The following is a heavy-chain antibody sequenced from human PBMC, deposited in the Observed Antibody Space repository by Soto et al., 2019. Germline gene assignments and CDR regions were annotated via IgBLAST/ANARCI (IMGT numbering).Heavy chain of an antibody. V-gene: IGHV1-69*01. CDR3: SGKRWLHKPFDY. Sequence: QVQLVQSGAEVKKPGSSVKVSCKASGGTFSSYAISWVRQAPGQGLEWMGGIIPIFGTANYAQKFQGRVTITADESTSTAYVELSSLRSEDTAVYYCSGKRWLHKPFDYWGQGTLVTVSS. CDR2: IIPIFGTA. D-gene: IGHD5-12*01. CDR1: GGTFSSYA. J-gene: IGHJ4*02.